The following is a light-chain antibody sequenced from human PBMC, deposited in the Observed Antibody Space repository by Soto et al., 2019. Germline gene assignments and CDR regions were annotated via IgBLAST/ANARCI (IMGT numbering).Light chain of an antibody. CDR1: RSNIGAGYD. CDR2: GTN. CDR3: SSYAGSNNFV. J-gene: IGLJ1*01. V-gene: IGLV1-40*01. Sequence: QSVLTQPPSVSGAPGQRVTISCTGSRSNIGAGYDVHWYQQLPGTAPKLLIYGTNNRPSGVPDRFSGSKSGMSASLAITGLQAADEANYYCSSYAGSNNFVFGTGTKLTVL.